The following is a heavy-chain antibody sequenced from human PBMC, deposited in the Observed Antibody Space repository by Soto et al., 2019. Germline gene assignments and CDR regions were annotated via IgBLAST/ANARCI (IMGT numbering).Heavy chain of an antibody. V-gene: IGHV1-2*04. CDR2: INPNSGGT. J-gene: IGHJ4*02. D-gene: IGHD3-10*01. CDR1: GYTFTGYY. CDR3: ARGLGTMVRGVILIFDS. Sequence: QVQLVQSGAEVKKPGASVKVSCKASGYTFTGYYMHWVRQAPGQGLEWMGWINPNSGGTNYAQKFQGWVTMTRDTSISTACMELRRLRSDDTAVYYWARGLGTMVRGVILIFDSWGQGTLVTVSS.